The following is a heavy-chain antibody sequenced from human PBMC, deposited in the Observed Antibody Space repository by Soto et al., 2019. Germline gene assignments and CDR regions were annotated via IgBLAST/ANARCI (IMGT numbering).Heavy chain of an antibody. CDR2: ISYDESNK. CDR1: GFTFSSYP. D-gene: IGHD6-13*01. V-gene: IGHV3-30-3*01. Sequence: QVQLVESGGGVVQPGRSLRLSCAASGFTFSSYPMHWVRQAPGKGLEWVAFISYDESNKYYADSVKGRFTISRDNSKNTLYLQMNSLRAEDTAVYYCARVRGSSWYEGAVDIWGQGTMVTVSS. J-gene: IGHJ3*02. CDR3: ARVRGSSWYEGAVDI.